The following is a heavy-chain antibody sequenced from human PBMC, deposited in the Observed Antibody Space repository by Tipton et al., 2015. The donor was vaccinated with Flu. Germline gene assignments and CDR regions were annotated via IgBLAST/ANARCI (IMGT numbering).Heavy chain of an antibody. CDR2: IYLSGTT. CDR1: GGSISSSNW. D-gene: IGHD6-6*01. J-gene: IGHJ4*02. Sequence: TLSLTCAVSGGSISSSNWWSWVRQPPGKGLEWIGEIYLSGTTNYNASLKSRVTISVDKSKNQFSLKLNSVTAADTAVYYCARHQSSSLLPFDYWDQGTLVTVSS. CDR3: ARHQSSSLLPFDY. V-gene: IGHV4-4*02.